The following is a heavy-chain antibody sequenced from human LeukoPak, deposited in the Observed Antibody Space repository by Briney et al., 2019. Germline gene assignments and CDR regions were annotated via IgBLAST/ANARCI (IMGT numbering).Heavy chain of an antibody. Sequence: ASVKVSCKASGFNFSNYGISWVRQAPGQELEWMGWISADNGNTNYAQKFQDRVTMTTDTSTSTVYLELRSLRSDDTAVFYCATEVPHCSGGTCYFGWFDPWGQGTLVTVSS. J-gene: IGHJ5*02. V-gene: IGHV1-18*01. D-gene: IGHD2-15*01. CDR1: GFNFSNYG. CDR3: ATEVPHCSGGTCYFGWFDP. CDR2: ISADNGNT.